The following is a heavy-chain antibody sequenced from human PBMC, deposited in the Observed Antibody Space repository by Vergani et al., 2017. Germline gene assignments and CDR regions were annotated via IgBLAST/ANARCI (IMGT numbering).Heavy chain of an antibody. CDR3: ARARPHYYDSSGSPAYYFDY. D-gene: IGHD3-22*01. Sequence: QVQLVQSGAEVKKPGASVKVSCKASGYTFTGYYMHWVRQAPGQGLEWMGWINPNSGGTNYAQKFQGRFTMTRDTSISTAYMELSRLRSDDTAVYYCARARPHYYDSSGSPAYYFDYWGQGTLVTVSS. J-gene: IGHJ4*02. CDR1: GYTFTGYY. CDR2: INPNSGGT. V-gene: IGHV1-2*02.